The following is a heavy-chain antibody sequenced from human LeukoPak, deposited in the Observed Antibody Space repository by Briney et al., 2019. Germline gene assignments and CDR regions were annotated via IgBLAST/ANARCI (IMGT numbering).Heavy chain of an antibody. D-gene: IGHD4-17*01. J-gene: IGHJ4*02. CDR2: INPNSGGT. CDR3: ARDQSNGDVLDY. V-gene: IGHV1-2*02. Sequence: GASVKVSCKASGYTFTGYYMHWVRQAPGQGLEWMGWINPNSGGTNYAQKFQSRVTMTRDTSISTAYMELSRLRSDDTAVYYCARDQSNGDVLDYWGQGTLVTVSS. CDR1: GYTFTGYY.